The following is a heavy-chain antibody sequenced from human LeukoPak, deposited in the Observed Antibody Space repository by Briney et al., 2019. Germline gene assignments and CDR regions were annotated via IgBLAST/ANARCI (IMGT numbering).Heavy chain of an antibody. CDR2: MNPNSGNT. D-gene: IGHD6-6*01. J-gene: IGHJ6*03. CDR3: AREMYSSSSVGDYYMDV. Sequence: ASVKVSCKASGYTFTSYGISWVRQATGQGLEWMGWMNPNSGNTGYAQKFQGRVTITRNTSISTAYMELSSLRSEDTAVYYCAREMYSSSSVGDYYMDVWGKGTTVTVSS. CDR1: GYTFTSYG. V-gene: IGHV1-8*03.